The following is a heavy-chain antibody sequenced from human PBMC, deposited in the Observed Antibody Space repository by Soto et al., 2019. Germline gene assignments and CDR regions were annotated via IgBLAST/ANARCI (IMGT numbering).Heavy chain of an antibody. V-gene: IGHV4-59*01. D-gene: IGHD1-7*01. J-gene: IGHJ4*02. Sequence: PSETLSLTCTVSRGSINNSYWTWIRQPPGKRLEWIGYIHYTGTTNHNPSLRGRVTMSVDTSNNQFSLKLSSVTAADTAVYYCARTLGGNYHLTFAYWGQGTLVTVSS. CDR3: ARTLGGNYHLTFAY. CDR1: RGSINNSY. CDR2: IHYTGTT.